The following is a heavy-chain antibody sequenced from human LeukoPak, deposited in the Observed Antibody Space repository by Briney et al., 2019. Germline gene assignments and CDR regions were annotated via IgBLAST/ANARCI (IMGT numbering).Heavy chain of an antibody. J-gene: IGHJ5*02. CDR3: ARQDCTNGVCYWGWFDP. D-gene: IGHD2-8*01. Sequence: SVKVTCLATGGTFRCYAISWVRQAPGQGLAWMGMIISIFVITNYAQKFQDRVTITADKSTSTAYMELSSLRSEDTAVYYCARQDCTNGVCYWGWFDPWGQGTLVTVSS. CDR2: IISIFVIT. CDR1: GGTFRCYA. V-gene: IGHV1-69*04.